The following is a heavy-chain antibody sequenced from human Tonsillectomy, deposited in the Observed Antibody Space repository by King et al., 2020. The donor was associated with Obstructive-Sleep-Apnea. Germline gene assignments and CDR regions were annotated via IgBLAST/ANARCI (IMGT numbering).Heavy chain of an antibody. CDR3: ARSLGYGDYLDYYYGMDV. CDR2: IYYSGST. Sequence: QLQESGPGLVKPSETLSLTCTVSGGSISSSSYYWGWIRQPPGKGLEWIGSIYYSGSTYYNPSLKSRVTISVDTSKNQFSLKLSSVTAADKAGYYCARSLGYGDYLDYYYGMDVWGQGTTVTVSS. J-gene: IGHJ6*02. V-gene: IGHV4-39*07. CDR1: GGSISSSSYY. D-gene: IGHD4-17*01.